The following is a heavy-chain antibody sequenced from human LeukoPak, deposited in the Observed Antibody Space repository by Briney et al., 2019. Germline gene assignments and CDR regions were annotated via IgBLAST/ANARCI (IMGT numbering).Heavy chain of an antibody. CDR2: TYYRSKWYN. J-gene: IGHJ6*02. V-gene: IGHV6-1*01. CDR3: ARDIVVVPAAQVPYYYGTDV. CDR1: GDTFSSNSAA. D-gene: IGHD2-2*01. Sequence: SQTLSLTCAISGDTFSSNSAAWNWIRQSPSRGLEWLGRTYYRSKWYNDYAVSVKSRITINPDTSKNQFSLQLNSVTPEDTAVYYCARDIVVVPAAQVPYYYGTDVWGQGTTVTVSS.